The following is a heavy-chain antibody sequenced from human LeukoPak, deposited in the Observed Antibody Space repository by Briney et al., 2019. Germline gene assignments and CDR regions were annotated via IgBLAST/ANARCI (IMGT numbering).Heavy chain of an antibody. CDR1: GFTFSSYG. J-gene: IGHJ4*02. D-gene: IGHD3-9*01. V-gene: IGHV3-23*01. CDR2: ITGGGDTT. Sequence: GGTLRLSCAASGFTFSSYGMSWVRQAPGKGLEWVSAITGGGDTTYYADSVKGRFTISRDNSKNTLYLQMNNLRAEDTAIYYCAKAANYDILTGYYLDYWGQGTLVTVSS. CDR3: AKAANYDILTGYYLDY.